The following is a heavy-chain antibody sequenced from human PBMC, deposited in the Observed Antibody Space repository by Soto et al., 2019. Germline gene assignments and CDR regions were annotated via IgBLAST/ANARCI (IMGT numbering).Heavy chain of an antibody. CDR1: GYTFTSYD. CDR2: MNPNSGNT. J-gene: IGHJ6*02. Sequence: SVKVSCKASGYTFTSYDINWVRQATGQGLEWMGWMNPNSGNTGYAQKFQGRVTMTRNTSISTAYMELSSLRSEDTAVYYCARGLLQPHQGVYYYYYGMDVWGQGTTVTVSS. D-gene: IGHD2-15*01. V-gene: IGHV1-8*01. CDR3: ARGLLQPHQGVYYYYYGMDV.